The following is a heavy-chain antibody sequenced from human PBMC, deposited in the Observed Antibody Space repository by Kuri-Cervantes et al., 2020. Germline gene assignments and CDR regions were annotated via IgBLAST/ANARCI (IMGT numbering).Heavy chain of an antibody. J-gene: IGHJ4*02. V-gene: IGHV3-43D*04. CDR2: ISWDGGST. D-gene: IGHD2-15*01. Sequence: GESLKISCAASGFTFDDYAMHWVRQAPGKGLEWVSLISWDGGSTYYADSVKGRFTISRDNSKNSLYLQMNSLRAEDTAVYYCARGGILGYCSGGSCYSPDYWGQGTLVTVSS. CDR3: ARGGILGYCSGGSCYSPDY. CDR1: GFTFDDYA.